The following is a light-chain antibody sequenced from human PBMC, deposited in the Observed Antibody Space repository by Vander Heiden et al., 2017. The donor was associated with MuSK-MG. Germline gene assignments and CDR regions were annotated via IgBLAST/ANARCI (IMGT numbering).Light chain of an antibody. CDR3: QQYYSYQT. CDR1: QGISSY. J-gene: IGKJ1*01. V-gene: IGKV1-8*01. Sequence: AIRMTQSPSSFSASTGDRVTITCRASQGISSYLAWYQQKPGKAPKLLIYAASTWQSGVPSRFSGSGSGTDFTLTISCLQSEDFATYYWQQYYSYQTFGQGTKVXIK. CDR2: AAS.